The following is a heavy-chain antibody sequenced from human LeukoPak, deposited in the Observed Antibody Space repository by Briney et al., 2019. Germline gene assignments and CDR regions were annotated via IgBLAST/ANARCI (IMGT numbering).Heavy chain of an antibody. CDR3: TTDKGTYYYDSSGSFLDV. Sequence: GGSLRPSCAASGFTFSNAWMSWVRQAPGKGLEWVGRIKSKTDGGTTDYAAPVKGRFTISRDDSKNTLYLQMNSLKTEDTAVYYCTTDKGTYYYDSSGSFLDVWGQGTTVTVSS. V-gene: IGHV3-15*01. D-gene: IGHD3-22*01. CDR2: IKSKTDGGTT. J-gene: IGHJ6*02. CDR1: GFTFSNAW.